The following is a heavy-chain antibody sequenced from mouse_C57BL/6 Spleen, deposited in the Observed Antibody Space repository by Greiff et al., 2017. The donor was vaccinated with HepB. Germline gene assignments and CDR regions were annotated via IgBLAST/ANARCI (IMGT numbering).Heavy chain of an antibody. CDR3: ADDYDEYYYAMDY. D-gene: IGHD2-4*01. CDR1: GYAFSSSW. Sequence: VKLQESGPELVKPGASVKISCKASGYAFSSSWMNWVKQRPGKGLEWIGRIYPGDGDTNYNGKFKGKATLTADKSSSTAYMQLSSLTSEDSAVYFCADDYDEYYYAMDYWGQGTSVTVSS. J-gene: IGHJ4*01. CDR2: IYPGDGDT. V-gene: IGHV1-82*01.